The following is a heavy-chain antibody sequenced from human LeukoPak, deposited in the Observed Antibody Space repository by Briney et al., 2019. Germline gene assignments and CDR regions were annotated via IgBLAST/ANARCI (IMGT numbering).Heavy chain of an antibody. CDR1: GFTFSSYD. Sequence: GGSLRLSSVVSGFTFSSYDMHWVRQASGKGLEWVVVISNDGSNKKYADSVKGRFTTSRDNSKNTLYVQMNSLRAEDTAVYYCARGSKWFGELIRRGEYYFDYWGQGTLVTVSS. V-gene: IGHV3-30*03. CDR3: ARGSKWFGELIRRGEYYFDY. CDR2: ISNDGSNK. J-gene: IGHJ4*02. D-gene: IGHD3-10*01.